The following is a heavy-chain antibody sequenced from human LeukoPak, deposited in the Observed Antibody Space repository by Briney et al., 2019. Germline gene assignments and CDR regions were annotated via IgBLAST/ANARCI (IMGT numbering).Heavy chain of an antibody. CDR3: ARVAGNPYYYGSGSYYKY. Sequence: PSETLSLTCAVYGGSFSGYYWSWIRQPPGKGLEWIGEINHSGSTNYNPSLKSRVTISVDTSKNQFSLKLSSVTAADTAVYYCARVAGNPYYYGSGSYYKYWGQGTLVTVSS. V-gene: IGHV4-34*01. CDR2: INHSGST. D-gene: IGHD3-10*01. CDR1: GGSFSGYY. J-gene: IGHJ4*02.